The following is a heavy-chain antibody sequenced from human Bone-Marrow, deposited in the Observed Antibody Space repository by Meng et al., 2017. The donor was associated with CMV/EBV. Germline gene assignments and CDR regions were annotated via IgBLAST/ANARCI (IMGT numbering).Heavy chain of an antibody. CDR1: GFTFSDYY. CDR2: ISSSGSTI. V-gene: IGHV3-11*01. J-gene: IGHJ6*02. D-gene: IGHD3-3*01. CDR3: ARGKEYNVWRGSYTTDYHAMDV. Sequence: GESLKISCAASGFTFSDYYMSWIRQAPGKGLEWVSYISSSGSTIYYADSVKGRFTISRDNARTSLYLEMTALSAEDTAIYYCARGKEYNVWRGSYTTDYHAMDVWGQGATVTVSS.